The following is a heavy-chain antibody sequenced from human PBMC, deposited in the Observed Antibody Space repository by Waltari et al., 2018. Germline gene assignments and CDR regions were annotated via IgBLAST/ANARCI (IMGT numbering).Heavy chain of an antibody. CDR1: GYTFTDYY. V-gene: IGHV1-69-2*01. J-gene: IGHJ1*01. D-gene: IGHD3-22*01. Sequence: EVQLVQSGAEVKKPGATVKISCKASGYTFTDYYMHWVQQAPGKGLEWMGRVDPEDGETIYAEKFQGRVTITADTATDTAYRELSSLRSEDTAVYYGATDLTMIVVVYFQHWGQGTLVTVSS. CDR2: VDPEDGET. CDR3: ATDLTMIVVVYFQH.